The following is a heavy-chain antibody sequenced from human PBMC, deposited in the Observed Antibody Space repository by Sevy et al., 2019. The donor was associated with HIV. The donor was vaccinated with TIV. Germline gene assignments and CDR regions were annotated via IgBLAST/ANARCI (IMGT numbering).Heavy chain of an antibody. CDR3: AKDPLSYDILTGYYGVYYYYGMDV. CDR2: ISGSGGST. J-gene: IGHJ6*02. D-gene: IGHD3-9*01. V-gene: IGHV3-23*01. CDR1: GFTFSSYA. Sequence: GGSLRLSCAASGFTFSSYAMSWVRQAPGKGLEWVSAISGSGGSTYYADSVKGRFTISRDNSKNTLYLQMNSLRAEDTVVYYCAKDPLSYDILTGYYGVYYYYGMDVWGQGTTVTVSS.